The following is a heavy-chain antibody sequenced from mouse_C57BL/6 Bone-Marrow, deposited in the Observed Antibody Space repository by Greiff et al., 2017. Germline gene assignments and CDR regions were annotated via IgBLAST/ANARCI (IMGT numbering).Heavy chain of an antibody. V-gene: IGHV1-15*01. D-gene: IGHD2-4*01. CDR2: IVPETGGT. J-gene: IGHJ1*03. CDR3: TSVGGIDYDYEEV. Sequence: VQLLQSGAELMRPGASVTLSCKASGYTFTDYEMHWVKQTPVHGLEWIGAIVPETGGTAYNQKFKGKAILTADTSSSTAYMELRSLTSEDSAVYYRTSVGGIDYDYEEVWGTGATVTV. CDR1: GYTFTDYE.